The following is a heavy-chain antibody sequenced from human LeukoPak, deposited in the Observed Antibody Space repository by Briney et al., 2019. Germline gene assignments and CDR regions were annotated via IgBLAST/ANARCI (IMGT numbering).Heavy chain of an antibody. Sequence: SETLSLTCTVSGGSISSYYWSWIRQPAGKGLEWIGRIYTSGSTNYNPSLKSRVTMSVDTSKNQFSLKLSSVTAADTAVYYCARARQYYYDSSGYSCFDYWGQGTLVTVSS. V-gene: IGHV4-4*07. D-gene: IGHD3-22*01. CDR1: GGSISSYY. CDR2: IYTSGST. J-gene: IGHJ4*02. CDR3: ARARQYYYDSSGYSCFDY.